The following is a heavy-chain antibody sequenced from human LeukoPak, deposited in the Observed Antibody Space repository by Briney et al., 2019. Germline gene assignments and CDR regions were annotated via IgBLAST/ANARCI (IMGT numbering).Heavy chain of an antibody. J-gene: IGHJ4*02. CDR2: INHSGST. V-gene: IGHV4-34*01. Sequence: SETLSLTCAVYGGSFSGYYWSWIRQPPGKGLEWIGEINHSGSTNYNPSLKSRVTISVDTSKNQFSLKLSSVTAADTAVYYCARPGYYDYVWGSYRHGWGFVYWGQGTLVTVSS. CDR3: ARPGYYDYVWGSYRHGWGFVY. CDR1: GGSFSGYY. D-gene: IGHD3-16*02.